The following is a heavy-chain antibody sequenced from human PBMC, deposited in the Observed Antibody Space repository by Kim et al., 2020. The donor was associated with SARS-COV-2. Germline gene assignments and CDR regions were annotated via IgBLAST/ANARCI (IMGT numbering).Heavy chain of an antibody. V-gene: IGHV4-34*01. J-gene: IGHJ6*01. Sequence: RGYDWSWISQPPGKGPEWTGEINHSGSTNYNPSVKSRVTISVDTSKNQFSLKLSSVTAADTAVYYCARGSPYYDILTGYSRYYYYYGMDV. D-gene: IGHD3-9*01. CDR1: RGYD. CDR2: INHSGST. CDR3: ARGSPYYDILTGYSRYYYYYGMDV.